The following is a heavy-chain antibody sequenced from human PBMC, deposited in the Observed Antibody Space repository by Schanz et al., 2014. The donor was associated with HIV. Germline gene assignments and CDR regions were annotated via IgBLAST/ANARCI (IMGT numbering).Heavy chain of an antibody. Sequence: EMQLLESGGGLVQPGGSLRLSCAASGFTFSSYAMSWVRLAPGKGLEWVSTVGYGGDNTYYADSVEGRFTISRDNSKNTVYLQMNSLRAEDTALYYCAKRGPYTGRYEYFQQWGQGTLVTVSS. V-gene: IGHV3-23*01. CDR2: VGYGGDNT. J-gene: IGHJ1*01. CDR1: GFTFSSYA. D-gene: IGHD1-26*01. CDR3: AKRGPYTGRYEYFQQ.